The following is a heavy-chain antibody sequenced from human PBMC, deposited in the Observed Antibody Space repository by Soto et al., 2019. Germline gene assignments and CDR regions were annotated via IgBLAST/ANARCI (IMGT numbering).Heavy chain of an antibody. V-gene: IGHV3-30-3*01. J-gene: IGHJ5*02. Sequence: QVQLVESGGGVVQPGRSLRLSCAASGFTLSDYPMHWVRQAPGKGLEWVAVLSYDGYNKYYADSVKGRFTISRDKSKNTLYLQMNSLRAEDTAVYYCARNPAAAGPQFDPWGQGTRVTVSS. CDR2: LSYDGYNK. CDR1: GFTLSDYP. CDR3: ARNPAAAGPQFDP. D-gene: IGHD6-13*01.